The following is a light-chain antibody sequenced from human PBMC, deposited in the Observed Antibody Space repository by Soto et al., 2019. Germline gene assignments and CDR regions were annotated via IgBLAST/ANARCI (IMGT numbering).Light chain of an antibody. CDR3: QQYNNWPS. CDR2: DIS. Sequence: EVVMTQSPATLSVSPGERATLSCRASQTVSRNLAWYQQRPGQAPRLLIYDISNRAAGVPARFSGSGSETEFTLTIRSLQSEDFAVYFCQQYNNWPSSGQGTDWRL. V-gene: IGKV3-15*01. CDR1: QTVSRN. J-gene: IGKJ5*01.